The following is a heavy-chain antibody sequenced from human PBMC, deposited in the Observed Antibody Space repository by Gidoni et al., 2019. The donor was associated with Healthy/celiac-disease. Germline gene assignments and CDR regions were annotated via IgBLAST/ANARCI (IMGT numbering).Heavy chain of an antibody. V-gene: IGHV3-30*18. D-gene: IGHD1-26*01. CDR3: AKDGVGASDY. J-gene: IGHJ4*02. CDR2: ISYDGSNK. CDR1: GFTFSSYG. Sequence: QVQLVESGGGVVQPGRSLRLSCAASGFTFSSYGMHWVRQAPGKGLEWVAVISYDGSNKYYADSVKGRFTISRDNSKNTLYLQMSSLRAEDTAVYYCAKDGVGASDYWGQGTLVTVSS.